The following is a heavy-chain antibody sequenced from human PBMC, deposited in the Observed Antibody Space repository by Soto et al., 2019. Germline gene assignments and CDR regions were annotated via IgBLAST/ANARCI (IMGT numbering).Heavy chain of an antibody. D-gene: IGHD4-17*01. V-gene: IGHV4-30-2*01. CDR1: GGSISSGGYS. CDR3: ARVTTGTDWFDP. J-gene: IGHJ5*02. Sequence: SETLSLTCAVSGGSISSGGYSWSWIRQPPGKGLEWIGYIYHSGSTYYNPSLKSRVTISVDRSKNQFSLKLSSVTAADTAVYYCARVTTGTDWFDPWGQGTLVTVSS. CDR2: IYHSGST.